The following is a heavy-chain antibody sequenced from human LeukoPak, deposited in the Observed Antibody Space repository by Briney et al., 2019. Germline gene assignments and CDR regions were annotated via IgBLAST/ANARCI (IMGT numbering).Heavy chain of an antibody. V-gene: IGHV4-59*08. Sequence: PSETLSLTCNVSGGSITSYYWSWIRQSPGKGLEWIGHIYYSGSTTYNPSLKSRVTISVDTSKSQFSLKLRSVTAADTAVYYCARQHTYYYYGVDVWGQGTTVTVSS. CDR2: IYYSGST. CDR1: GGSITSYY. J-gene: IGHJ6*02. CDR3: ARQHTYYYYGVDV.